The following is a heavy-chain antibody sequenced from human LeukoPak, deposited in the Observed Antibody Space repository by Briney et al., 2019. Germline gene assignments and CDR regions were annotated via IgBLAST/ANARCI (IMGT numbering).Heavy chain of an antibody. V-gene: IGHV3-48*02. CDR2: ITADSGTT. J-gene: IGHJ4*02. CDR3: ASRDYFDY. Sequence: GGSLRLSCAVSGFTFSTKSMNWVRQAPGKGLEWVSYITADSGTTYYADSVKGRFTISRDNAKNSLYLQMNRLRDEDTAVYYCASRDYFDYWGQGTLVTVSS. CDR1: GFTFSTKS.